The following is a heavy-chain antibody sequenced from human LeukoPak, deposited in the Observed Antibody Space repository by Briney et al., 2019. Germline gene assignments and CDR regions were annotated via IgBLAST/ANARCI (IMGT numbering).Heavy chain of an antibody. CDR1: GFTFSNAW. V-gene: IGHV3-15*01. CDR3: TTDTYYYDSSGYYANDY. Sequence: GGSLRLSCAASGFTFSNAWMSWVRQAPGKGLEWVGRIKSKTDGRTTDYAAPVKGRFTISRDDSKNTLYLQMNSLKTEDTAVYYCTTDTYYYDSSGYYANDYWGQGTLVTVSS. CDR2: IKSKTDGRTT. D-gene: IGHD3-22*01. J-gene: IGHJ4*02.